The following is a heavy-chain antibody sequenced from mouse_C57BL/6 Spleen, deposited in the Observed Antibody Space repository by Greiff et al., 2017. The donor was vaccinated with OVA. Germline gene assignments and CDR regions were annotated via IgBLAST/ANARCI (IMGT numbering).Heavy chain of an antibody. J-gene: IGHJ4*01. V-gene: IGHV3-6*01. Sequence: EVKLVESGPGLVKPSQSLSLTCSVTGYSITSGYYWNWIRQFPGNKLEWMGYISYDGSNNYNPSLKNRISITRDTSKNQFFLKLNSVTTEDTATYYCARGWDLYAMDYWGQGTSVTVSS. D-gene: IGHD4-1*01. CDR2: ISYDGSN. CDR3: ARGWDLYAMDY. CDR1: GYSITSGYY.